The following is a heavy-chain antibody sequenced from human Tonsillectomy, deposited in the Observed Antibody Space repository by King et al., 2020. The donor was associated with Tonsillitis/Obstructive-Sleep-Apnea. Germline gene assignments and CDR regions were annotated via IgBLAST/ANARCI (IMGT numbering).Heavy chain of an antibody. V-gene: IGHV3-30*18. J-gene: IGHJ4*02. Sequence: VQLVESGGGVVQPGRSLRLSCAASGFTFSSYGMHWVRQAPGKGLEWVAVITYDGSSKNYVDSVKGRFTITRDNSKNTLYLQMNSLRAEDTAVYYCAKGTPPNYYDSSGPKRNTQEYYFDYWGQGTLVTVSS. D-gene: IGHD3-22*01. CDR3: AKGTPPNYYDSSGPKRNTQEYYFDY. CDR2: ITYDGSSK. CDR1: GFTFSSYG.